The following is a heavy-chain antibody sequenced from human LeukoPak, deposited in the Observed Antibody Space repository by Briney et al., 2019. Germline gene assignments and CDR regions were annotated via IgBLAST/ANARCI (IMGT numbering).Heavy chain of an antibody. D-gene: IGHD2-15*01. CDR1: GFTVSSNY. Sequence: GGSLRLSCAASGFTVSSNYMSWVRQAPGKGLEWVSVIYSGGSTYYADSVKGRFTISRDNSKNTLYLQMYSLRAEDTAVYYCARDRDCSGGSCYGYWGQGTLVTVSS. J-gene: IGHJ4*02. V-gene: IGHV3-66*01. CDR3: ARDRDCSGGSCYGY. CDR2: IYSGGST.